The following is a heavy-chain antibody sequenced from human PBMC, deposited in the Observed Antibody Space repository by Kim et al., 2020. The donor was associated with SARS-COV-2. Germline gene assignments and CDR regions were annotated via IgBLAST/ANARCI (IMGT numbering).Heavy chain of an antibody. J-gene: IGHJ4*02. CDR1: GYSFSSYW. V-gene: IGHV5-51*01. CDR3: ARNLIHTSTWYFFDY. CDR2: IYPGDSDT. D-gene: IGHD6-13*01. Sequence: GESLKTSCKGSGYSFSSYWIGWVRQMPGKGLEWVGIIYPGDSDTRYSPSVQGQVTIPADKYLNTAYLQWSSLKASDTAMYFCARNLIHTSTWYFFDYWGQGTLVTVS.